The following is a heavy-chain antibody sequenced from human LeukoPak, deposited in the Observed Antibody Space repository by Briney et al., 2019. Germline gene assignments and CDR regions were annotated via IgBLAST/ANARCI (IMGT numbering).Heavy chain of an antibody. V-gene: IGHV3-23*01. D-gene: IGHD3-3*01. Sequence: GGSLRLSCTGSGFSFTNYAMHWVRQAPGKGLEWVSAISGSGGSTYYADSVKGRFTISRDNSKNTLYLQMNSLRAEDTAVYYCAKDQRFLECFDYWGQGTLVTVSS. CDR1: GFSFTNYA. CDR3: AKDQRFLECFDY. J-gene: IGHJ4*02. CDR2: ISGSGGST.